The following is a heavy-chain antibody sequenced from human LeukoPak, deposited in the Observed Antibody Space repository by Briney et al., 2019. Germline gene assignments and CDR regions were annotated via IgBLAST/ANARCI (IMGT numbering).Heavy chain of an antibody. D-gene: IGHD3-3*01. CDR2: ISGSGGST. V-gene: IGHV3-23*01. J-gene: IGHJ5*02. Sequence: GGSLRLSCAASGFTFSSYAMSWVRQAPGKGLEWVSAISGSGGSTYYADSVKGRFTISRDNSKNTLYLQMNSLRAEDTAVYYCAKGSYDFWSGYCIPNWFDPWGQGTLVTVSS. CDR1: GFTFSSYA. CDR3: AKGSYDFWSGYCIPNWFDP.